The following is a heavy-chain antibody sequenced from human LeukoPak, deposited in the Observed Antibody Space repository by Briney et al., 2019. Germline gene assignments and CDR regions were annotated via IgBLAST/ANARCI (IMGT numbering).Heavy chain of an antibody. J-gene: IGHJ4*02. V-gene: IGHV3-23*01. CDR1: GFTISSYA. D-gene: IGHD6-6*01. CDR2: ISGSGGST. Sequence: PGGSLRLSCAASGFTISSYAMSWVRQAPGKGLEWVSAISGSGGSTYYADSVKGRFTISRDNSKNTLYLQMNSLRAEDTAVYYCANLAAPGQTVQDYWGQGTLVTVSS. CDR3: ANLAAPGQTVQDY.